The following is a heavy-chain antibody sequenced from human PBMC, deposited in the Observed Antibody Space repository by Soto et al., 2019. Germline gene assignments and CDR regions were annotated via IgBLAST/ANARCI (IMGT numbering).Heavy chain of an antibody. J-gene: IGHJ3*02. Sequence: QVQLVESGGGVVQRGGSLRLSCAASGFTFSSYSMHWVRQAPGKGLEWVAVIWYDGSNKYYADSVKGRYTISRDDSKNTVYLQMNSLGAEDTAVYYCTRDPLIAVAAYDAFDIWGQGTSVTVSS. CDR2: IWYDGSNK. CDR3: TRDPLIAVAAYDAFDI. D-gene: IGHD6-19*01. V-gene: IGHV3-33*01. CDR1: GFTFSSYS.